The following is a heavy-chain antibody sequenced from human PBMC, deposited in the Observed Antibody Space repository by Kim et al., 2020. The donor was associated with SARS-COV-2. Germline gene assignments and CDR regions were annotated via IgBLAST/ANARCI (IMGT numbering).Heavy chain of an antibody. CDR3: ARDSLHYCSSTSCYGGFDP. J-gene: IGHJ5*01. CDR2: IYTSGNT. CDR1: GGSISSYS. V-gene: IGHV4-4*07. Sequence: SETLSPTCTVSGGSISSYSWSWIRQPAGKGLEWIGRIYTSGNTNYNPSLKSRVTMSVDTSKFQFSLKMSSVTAADTAVYYCARDSLHYCSSTSCYGGFDPWGQGTLVSVSS. D-gene: IGHD2-2*01.